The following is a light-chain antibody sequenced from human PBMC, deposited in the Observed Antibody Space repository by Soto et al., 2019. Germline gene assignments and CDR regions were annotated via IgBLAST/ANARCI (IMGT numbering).Light chain of an antibody. CDR1: QSVFSS. CDR3: QQYHNWPA. Sequence: EIVMTQSPVTLSVSPGDRATLSCRASQSVFSSLAWYQQKPGQAPRLLIYGAATRATGIPARFSGSGSGTEFTLTISSLQSEDFAVYYCQQYHNWPAFGQGTKVEIK. CDR2: GAA. J-gene: IGKJ1*01. V-gene: IGKV3-15*01.